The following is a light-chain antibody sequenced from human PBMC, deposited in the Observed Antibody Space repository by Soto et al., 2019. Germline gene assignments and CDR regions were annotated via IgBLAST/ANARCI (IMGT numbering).Light chain of an antibody. V-gene: IGKV2-30*01. J-gene: IGKJ1*01. CDR2: KVS. Sequence: DVGMTQSPLSLPVTLGQPASISCRSSQSLVYSDGNTYLNWFQQRPGQSPRRLIYKVSNRDSGVPDRFSGSGSGTYFTLIIIRVEAEDVGVYYCMQGTHWPKTFGQGTKVEIK. CDR1: QSLVYSDGNTY. CDR3: MQGTHWPKT.